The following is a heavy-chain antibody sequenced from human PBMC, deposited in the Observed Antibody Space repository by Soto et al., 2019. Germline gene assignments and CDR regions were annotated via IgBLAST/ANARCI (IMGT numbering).Heavy chain of an antibody. D-gene: IGHD2-2*01. J-gene: IGHJ6*02. CDR2: IDPSDSYT. Sequence: GESLKISCKGSGYSFTSYWISWVRQMPGKGLEWMGRIDPSDSYTNYSPSLQGHVTISADKSISTAYLQWSSLKASDTAMYYCARHGIVVVPAAHYYGMDVWGQGTTVTVSS. V-gene: IGHV5-10-1*01. CDR3: ARHGIVVVPAAHYYGMDV. CDR1: GYSFTSYW.